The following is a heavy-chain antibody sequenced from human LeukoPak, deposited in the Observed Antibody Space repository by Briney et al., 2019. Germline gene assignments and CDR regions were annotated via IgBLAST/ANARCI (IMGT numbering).Heavy chain of an antibody. Sequence: SETLSLTCTVSSASISSSPYYWGWIRQSPGKGLEWIGSISYSGTTYYNPSLKSRVTISVDTSKNHFSLKLSSVTAADTAVYYCAANSADYNTLGSSYKVWGQGTLVAVSS. J-gene: IGHJ4*02. CDR1: SASISSSPYY. CDR2: ISYSGTT. CDR3: AANSADYNTLGSSYKV. D-gene: IGHD3-10*01. V-gene: IGHV4-39*02.